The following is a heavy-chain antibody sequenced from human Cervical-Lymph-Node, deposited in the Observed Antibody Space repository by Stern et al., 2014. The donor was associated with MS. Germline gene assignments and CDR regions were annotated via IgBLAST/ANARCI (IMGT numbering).Heavy chain of an antibody. D-gene: IGHD2-15*01. J-gene: IGHJ6*02. CDR1: GGTFTNYA. V-gene: IGHV1-69*01. CDR2: IIPIFGTA. Sequence: QLVQSGAEVKKPGSSVKVSCKASGGTFTNYAFSWVRQAPGQGLEWMGGIIPIFGTANYAQNFQGRVTITADEFTSTAYMELSSLRSDDTAIYYCARDSDILFAMDVWGQGTTVTVSS. CDR3: ARDSDILFAMDV.